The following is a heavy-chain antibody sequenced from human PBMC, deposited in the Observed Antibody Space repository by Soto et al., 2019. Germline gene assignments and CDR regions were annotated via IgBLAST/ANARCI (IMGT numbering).Heavy chain of an antibody. CDR3: ARDTGKGYYDRRTRRSDY. J-gene: IGHJ4*02. Sequence: EVQLVESGGGLVQPGGSLRLSCAASGFTFSSYWMHWVRQAPGKGLVWVSRINSDGSSTSYADSVKGRFTISRDNAKNTLYLXMNSLRAEDTAAYYCARDTGKGYYDRRTRRSDYWGQGT. CDR1: GFTFSSYW. D-gene: IGHD3-22*01. V-gene: IGHV3-74*01. CDR2: INSDGSST.